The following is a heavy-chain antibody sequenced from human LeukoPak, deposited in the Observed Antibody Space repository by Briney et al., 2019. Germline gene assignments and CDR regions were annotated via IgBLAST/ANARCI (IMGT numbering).Heavy chain of an antibody. D-gene: IGHD4-17*01. V-gene: IGHV4-4*07. J-gene: IGHJ5*02. CDR3: AGRANYGDYVGFDP. CDR2: IYTSGST. Sequence: SETLSLTCTVSGGSISSYYWSWIRQPAGKGLEWIGRIYTSGSTNYNPSLKSRVTMSVDTSKNQFSLKLSSVTAADTAVYYCAGRANYGDYVGFDPWGQGTLVTVSS. CDR1: GGSISSYY.